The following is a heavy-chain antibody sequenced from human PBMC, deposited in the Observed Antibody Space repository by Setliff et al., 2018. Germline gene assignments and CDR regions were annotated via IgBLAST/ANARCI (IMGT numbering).Heavy chain of an antibody. D-gene: IGHD3-22*01. Sequence: PGGSLRLSCAASGFTFNNYAMHWVRQAPGKGLEWVAVISFDGSDKYYADSVKGRFTISRDNSKNTLYLQMNSLRAEDTAVYYCARGARLRYYDSSGYYDAANDYWGQGTLVTVSS. CDR1: GFTFNNYA. V-gene: IGHV3-30-3*01. J-gene: IGHJ4*02. CDR3: ARGARLRYYDSSGYYDAANDY. CDR2: ISFDGSDK.